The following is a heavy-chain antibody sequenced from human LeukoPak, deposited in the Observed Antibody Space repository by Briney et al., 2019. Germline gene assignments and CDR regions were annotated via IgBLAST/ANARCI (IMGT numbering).Heavy chain of an antibody. V-gene: IGHV3-53*01. D-gene: IGHD6-19*01. CDR1: GFTVSSNQ. CDR2: VYSGVST. J-gene: IGHJ4*02. Sequence: GGSLRLSCAASGFTVSSNQMIWVRQPLGKGLEWVSVVYSGVSTYYADSVKGRFTISRDNSKNTLYRQMISLRAEDTAVYYCARSPADGWYAAVDYWGQGTLVTVSS. CDR3: ARSPADGWYAAVDY.